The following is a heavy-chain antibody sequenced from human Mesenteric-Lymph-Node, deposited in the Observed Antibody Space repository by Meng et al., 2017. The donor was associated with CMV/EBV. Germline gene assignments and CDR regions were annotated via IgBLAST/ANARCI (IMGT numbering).Heavy chain of an antibody. CDR2: ISYDGSNK. D-gene: IGHD2-2*01. Sequence: GESLKISCAASGFTFSSYAMHWVRQAPGKGLEWVAVISYDGSNKYYADSVKGRFTISRDNAKNSLTLQMNSLRDEDTAVYYCAKDQAVVVPAAVDYWGQGTLVTVSS. CDR3: AKDQAVVVPAAVDY. J-gene: IGHJ4*02. CDR1: GFTFSSYA. V-gene: IGHV3-30-3*01.